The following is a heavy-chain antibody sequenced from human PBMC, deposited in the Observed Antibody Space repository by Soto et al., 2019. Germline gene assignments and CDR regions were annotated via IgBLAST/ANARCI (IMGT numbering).Heavy chain of an antibody. D-gene: IGHD3-10*01. V-gene: IGHV1-18*01. CDR1: GYTFTNYG. J-gene: IGHJ4*02. CDR3: ARGVGSGSYYDEWGFDY. Sequence: GASVKVSCKASGYTFTNYGISWVRQAPGQGLEWMGWISAYNGNTKYAQKLQGRVTMTTDTSTSTAYMELRSLRSDDTAVYYCARGVGSGSYYDEWGFDYWGQGILVTVSS. CDR2: ISAYNGNT.